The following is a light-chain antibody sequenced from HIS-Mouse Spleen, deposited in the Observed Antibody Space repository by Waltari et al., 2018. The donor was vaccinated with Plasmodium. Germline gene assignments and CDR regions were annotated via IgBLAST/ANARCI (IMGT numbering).Light chain of an antibody. V-gene: IGLV2-11*01. J-gene: IGLJ2*01. CDR3: CSYAGSYTLV. CDR1: SSDVGCYNY. CDR2: DVS. Sequence: QSALTQPRSVSGSPGHSVTISCTGTSSDVGCYNYFSWYQQHPGKAPKLMIYDVSKRPSGVPDRFSGSKSGNTASLTISGLQAEDEADYYCCSYAGSYTLVFGGGTKLTVL.